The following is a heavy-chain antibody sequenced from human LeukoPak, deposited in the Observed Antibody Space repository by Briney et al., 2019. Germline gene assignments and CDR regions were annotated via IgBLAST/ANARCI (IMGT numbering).Heavy chain of an antibody. V-gene: IGHV4-59*01. D-gene: IGHD1-1*01. CDR3: ARAGTTGTSLDYYYYGMDV. CDR2: IYYSGST. Sequence: PSETLSLTCTVSGGSISSYYWSWIRQPPGKGLEWIGCIYYSGSTNYNPSLKSRVTISVDTSKNQFSLKLSSVTAADTAVYYCARAGTTGTSLDYYYYGMDVWGQGTTVTVSS. J-gene: IGHJ6*02. CDR1: GGSISSYY.